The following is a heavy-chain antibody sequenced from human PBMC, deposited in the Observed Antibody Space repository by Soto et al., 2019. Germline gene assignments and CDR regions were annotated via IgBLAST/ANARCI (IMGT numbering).Heavy chain of an antibody. J-gene: IGHJ5*02. V-gene: IGHV3-11*06. D-gene: IGHD2-15*01. CDR1: GFTFGDSY. CDR2: ISPGSRYP. Sequence: GGSLRLSSAGSGFTFGDSYMSWIRQAPGKGLEWLSYISPGSRYPAYADSVKGRFTISRDNAKRSLYLQMVSLTAEDTAIYYCVRGGGGGLFDPWGQGTMVTVSS. CDR3: VRGGGGGLFDP.